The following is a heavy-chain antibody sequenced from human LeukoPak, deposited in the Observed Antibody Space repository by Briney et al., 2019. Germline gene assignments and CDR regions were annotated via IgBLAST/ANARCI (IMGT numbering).Heavy chain of an antibody. Sequence: GGSLRLSCAASGFTVSSNYMSWVRQAPGKGLEWVSVIYNGGSTYYADSVKGRFTISRDNSKNTLYLQMNSLRAEDTAVCYCASPNSGYDSAGFDYWGQGTLVTVSS. CDR2: IYNGGST. CDR1: GFTVSSNY. D-gene: IGHD5-12*01. CDR3: ASPNSGYDSAGFDY. V-gene: IGHV3-53*01. J-gene: IGHJ4*02.